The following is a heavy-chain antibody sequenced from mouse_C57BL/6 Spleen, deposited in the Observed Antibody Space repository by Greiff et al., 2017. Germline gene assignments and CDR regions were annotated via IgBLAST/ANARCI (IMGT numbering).Heavy chain of an antibody. D-gene: IGHD2-5*01. CDR2: IDPSDSET. CDR3: ASKGYSNSFAY. CDR1: GYTFTSYW. Sequence: QVQLQQPGAELVRPGSSVKLSCKASGYTFTSYWMHWVKQRPIQGLEWIGNIDPSDSETHYNQKFKDKATLTVDKSSSTAYMQLSSLTSEDSAVYYCASKGYSNSFAYWGQGTLVTVSA. V-gene: IGHV1-52*01. J-gene: IGHJ3*01.